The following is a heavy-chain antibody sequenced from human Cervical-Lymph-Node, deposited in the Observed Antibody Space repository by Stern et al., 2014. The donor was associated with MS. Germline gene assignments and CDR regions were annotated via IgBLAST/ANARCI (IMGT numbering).Heavy chain of an antibody. J-gene: IGHJ6*02. V-gene: IGHV4-61*02. Sequence: VQLVESGPGLVKPSQTLSLTCTVSGASINSVGFYWSWIRQPAGKGLEWIGRINPPDTINYNPSLKSRVTISKDTSRNQFSLRLRSVTAADAATYYCASSQGYHYGLDVWGQGTTVTVSS. CDR2: INPPDTI. CDR1: GASINSVGFY. CDR3: ASSQGYHYGLDV.